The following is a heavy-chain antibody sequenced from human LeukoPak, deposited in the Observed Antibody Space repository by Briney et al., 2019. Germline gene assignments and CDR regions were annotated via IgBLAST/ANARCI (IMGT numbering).Heavy chain of an antibody. Sequence: PSETLSLTCTVSGGSISSYYWSWIRQPPGKGLEWIGYIYYSGSTNYNPSLKSRVTISVDTSKNQFSLKLSSVTAADTAVYYCARVRRFSEWLYYYYYMDVWGKGTTVTVSS. CDR2: IYYSGST. J-gene: IGHJ6*03. CDR1: GGSISSYY. CDR3: ARVRRFSEWLYYYYYMDV. V-gene: IGHV4-59*08. D-gene: IGHD3-3*01.